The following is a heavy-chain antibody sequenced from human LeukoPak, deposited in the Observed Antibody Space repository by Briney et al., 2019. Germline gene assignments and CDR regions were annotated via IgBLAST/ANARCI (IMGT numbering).Heavy chain of an antibody. CDR3: ARLSLSGITMVRGVYWFDP. V-gene: IGHV4-59*08. CDR2: IYYSGST. CDR1: GGSISSYY. Sequence: PSETLSLTCTVSGGSISSYYWSWIRQPPGKGLEWIGYIYYSGSTHYNPSLKSRVTISVDTSKNQFSLKLSSATAADTAVYYCARLSLSGITMVRGVYWFDPWGQGTLVTVSS. D-gene: IGHD3-10*01. J-gene: IGHJ5*02.